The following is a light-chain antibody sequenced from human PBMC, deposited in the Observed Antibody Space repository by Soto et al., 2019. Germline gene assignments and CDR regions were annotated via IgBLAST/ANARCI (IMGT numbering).Light chain of an antibody. CDR1: QSVSNN. Sequence: IVLTQSPGTLSLSPWERATLSCRASQSVSNNYLAWYQQKPGQVPRLLIYGASTRAADVPARFSGGGSGTEFTLTISSLQSEDFAEYHCQQYNNWPQTFGQGTKVDIK. CDR2: GAS. CDR3: QQYNNWPQT. J-gene: IGKJ1*01. V-gene: IGKV3-15*01.